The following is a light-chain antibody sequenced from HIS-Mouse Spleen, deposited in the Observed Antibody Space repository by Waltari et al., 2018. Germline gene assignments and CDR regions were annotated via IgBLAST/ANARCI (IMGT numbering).Light chain of an antibody. CDR3: QQLNSYPPT. Sequence: DIQLTQSPSFLSASVGASVTITCRASQGISSYLVWYQQKPGKAPKLLIYAASTLQSGVPSRFSGSGSGTEFTLTISSLQPEDFATYYCQQLNSYPPTFGQGTKVEIK. CDR2: AAS. J-gene: IGKJ1*01. CDR1: QGISSY. V-gene: IGKV1-9*01.